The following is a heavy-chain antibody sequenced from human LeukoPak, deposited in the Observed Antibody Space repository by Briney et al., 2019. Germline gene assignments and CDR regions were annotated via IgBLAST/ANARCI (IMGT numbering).Heavy chain of an antibody. D-gene: IGHD2-2*01. CDR3: AKDMRSSTSLGMDV. Sequence: GGSLRLSCAASGFTFSSYWMSWVRQAPGKGLEWVSGISWNSGSIGYADSVKGRFTISRDNAKNSLYLQMNSLRAEDTALYYCAKDMRSSTSLGMDVWGQGTTVTVSS. CDR2: ISWNSGSI. CDR1: GFTFSSYW. V-gene: IGHV3-9*01. J-gene: IGHJ6*02.